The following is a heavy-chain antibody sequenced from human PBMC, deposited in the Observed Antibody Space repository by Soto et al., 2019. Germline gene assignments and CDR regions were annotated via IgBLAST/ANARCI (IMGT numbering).Heavy chain of an antibody. CDR1: GYTFTSYD. CDR3: ARGAYCGGDCYRKYYYYYYGMDV. D-gene: IGHD2-21*02. J-gene: IGHJ6*02. CDR2: MNPNSGNT. V-gene: IGHV1-8*01. Sequence: ASVKVSCKASGYTFTSYDINWVRQATGQGLEWMGWMNPNSGNTGYAQKFQGRVTMTRNTSISTAYMELSSLRSEDTAVYYCARGAYCGGDCYRKYYYYYYGMDVWGQGTRSPSP.